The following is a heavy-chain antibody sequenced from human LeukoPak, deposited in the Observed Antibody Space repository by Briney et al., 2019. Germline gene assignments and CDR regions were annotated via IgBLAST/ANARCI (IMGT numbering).Heavy chain of an antibody. V-gene: IGHV1-69*06. CDR3: ATGGPVGATPSAFDI. J-gene: IGHJ3*02. Sequence: GASVKVSCKASGGTFSSYAISWVRQAPGQGLEWMGGIIPIFGTANYAQKFQGRVTMTEDTSTDTAYMELSSLRSEDTAVYYCATGGPVGATPSAFDIWGPGTMVTVSS. D-gene: IGHD1-26*01. CDR2: IIPIFGTA. CDR1: GGTFSSYA.